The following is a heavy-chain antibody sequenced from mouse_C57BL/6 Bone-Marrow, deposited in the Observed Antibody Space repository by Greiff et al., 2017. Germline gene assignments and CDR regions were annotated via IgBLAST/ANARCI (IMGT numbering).Heavy chain of an antibody. J-gene: IGHJ4*01. CDR3: ARGSYYYGSSYAMDY. D-gene: IGHD1-1*01. V-gene: IGHV1-61*01. CDR1: GYTFTSYW. Sequence: QVQLQQPGAELVRPGSSVKLSCKASGYTFTSYWMDWVKQRPGQGLEWIGNIYPSDSETHYNQKFKDKATLTVDTSSSTAYMQLSSLTSEDSAVYYCARGSYYYGSSYAMDYWGQGTSVTVSS. CDR2: IYPSDSET.